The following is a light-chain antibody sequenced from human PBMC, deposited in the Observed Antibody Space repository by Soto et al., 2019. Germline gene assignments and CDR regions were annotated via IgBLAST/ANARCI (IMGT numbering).Light chain of an antibody. CDR2: EVS. Sequence: LTQPASVSGSPGQSITISCTGTSSDVGGYNYVSWYQQHPGKAPKLMIYEVSNRPSGVSNRFSGSKSGNTASLTISGLQAEDEADYYCSSYTSSSHYVLGTGTKVTVL. CDR3: SSYTSSSHYV. J-gene: IGLJ1*01. CDR1: SSDVGGYNY. V-gene: IGLV2-14*01.